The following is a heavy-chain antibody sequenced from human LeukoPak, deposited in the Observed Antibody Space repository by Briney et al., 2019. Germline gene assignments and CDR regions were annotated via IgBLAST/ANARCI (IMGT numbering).Heavy chain of an antibody. V-gene: IGHV3-23*01. CDR2: ITGTGDGT. D-gene: IGHD4/OR15-4a*01. Sequence: GGSLRLSCAASGFTFSTYAMTWVRQAPGKGLEWVSSITGTGDGTSAADSVKGRFTTSRDSSKHTLYLQMNSLRVEDTAVYYCAKAGLVRGGALDSWGQGTLVTVSS. J-gene: IGHJ4*02. CDR1: GFTFSTYA. CDR3: AKAGLVRGGALDS.